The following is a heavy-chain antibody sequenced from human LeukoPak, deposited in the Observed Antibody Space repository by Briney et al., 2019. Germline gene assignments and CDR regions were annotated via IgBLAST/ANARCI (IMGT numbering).Heavy chain of an antibody. CDR2: ISRSSTYM. D-gene: IGHD2-21*02. CDR1: GFSFRSYN. Sequence: GGSLRLSCAASGFSFRSYNMNWVHQAPGKGLEWVSSISRSSTYMHYADSVKGRFTISRDNGENSLFLQMSSLRAEDTAVYYCARVVVTANPSDAFDIWGQGTMVTVSS. CDR3: ARVVVTANPSDAFDI. V-gene: IGHV3-21*01. J-gene: IGHJ3*02.